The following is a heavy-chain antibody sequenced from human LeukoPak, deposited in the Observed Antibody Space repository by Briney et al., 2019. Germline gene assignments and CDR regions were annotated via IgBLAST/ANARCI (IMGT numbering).Heavy chain of an antibody. D-gene: IGHD3-16*02. J-gene: IGHJ4*02. CDR3: ARQSYHSGSLYYTY. Sequence: SETLSLTCAVSVYSISNTYYWGWIRQPPGKGLEWLGGIHHSGNTYYNPSLKGRVTISVDTSKKQFSLKLSSVTAADTAVYYCARQSYHSGSLYYTYWGEGTLVTVSS. CDR2: IHHSGNT. CDR1: VYSISNTYY. V-gene: IGHV4-38-2*01.